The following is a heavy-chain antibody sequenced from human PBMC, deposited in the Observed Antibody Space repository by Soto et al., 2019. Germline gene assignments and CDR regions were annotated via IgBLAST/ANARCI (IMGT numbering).Heavy chain of an antibody. Sequence: LRLSCAASGFTFSNAWINWVRQSPGKGLEWVGRIKSKTDGGTTDYAEPVKGRFAISRDDSNNMVYLQMNSLKIEDTAVYYCTTDSYSTIIIVRFDYWGHGTLVTVSS. J-gene: IGHJ4*01. CDR3: TTDSYSTIIIVRFDY. CDR1: GFTFSNAW. CDR2: IKSKTDGGTT. V-gene: IGHV3-15*07. D-gene: IGHD3-22*01.